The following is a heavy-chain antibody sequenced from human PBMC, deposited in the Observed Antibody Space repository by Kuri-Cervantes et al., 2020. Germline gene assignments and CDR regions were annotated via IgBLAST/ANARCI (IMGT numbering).Heavy chain of an antibody. CDR2: IWYDGYGK. CDR1: GFTFSSYG. J-gene: IGHJ4*02. D-gene: IGHD5-18*01. Sequence: GGSLRLSCAASGFTFSSYGMHWVRQAPGKGLEWVALIWYDGYGKYYADSVKGRFTISRDNSKNTLYLQMNSLRPEDTAVYYCASGNRYSYGYVGYWGQGTLVTVSS. V-gene: IGHV3-30*02. CDR3: ASGNRYSYGYVGY.